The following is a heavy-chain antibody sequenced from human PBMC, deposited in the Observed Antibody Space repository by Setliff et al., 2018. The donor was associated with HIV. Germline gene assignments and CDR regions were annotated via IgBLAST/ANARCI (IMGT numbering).Heavy chain of an antibody. J-gene: IGHJ4*02. Sequence: LSLTCAVYGGSFSGYYWTWIRQPPGMGLEWIGEISLSGSTNYNASLKSRVTMSVDASQRQFSLNLTSVTAADTAVYYCARGSWVGATTPTDYWGRGKLVTVSS. D-gene: IGHD1-26*01. CDR3: ARGSWVGATTPTDY. CDR2: ISLSGST. V-gene: IGHV4-34*01. CDR1: GGSFSGYY.